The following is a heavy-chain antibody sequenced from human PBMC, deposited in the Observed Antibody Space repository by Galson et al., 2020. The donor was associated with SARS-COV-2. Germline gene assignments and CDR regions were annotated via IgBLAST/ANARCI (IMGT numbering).Heavy chain of an antibody. V-gene: IGHV1-69*13. CDR3: AIFRDIEYSSSSGGDY. CDR1: GGTFSSYA. D-gene: IGHD6-6*01. CDR2: IIPILGTA. Sequence: SVKVSCKASGGTFSSYAISWVRQAPGQGLEGMGGIIPILGTANYAQKFQGRVTITADESTSTANMELSSQRSEDTAVYYCAIFRDIEYSSSSGGDYWGQGTLVTVSS. J-gene: IGHJ4*02.